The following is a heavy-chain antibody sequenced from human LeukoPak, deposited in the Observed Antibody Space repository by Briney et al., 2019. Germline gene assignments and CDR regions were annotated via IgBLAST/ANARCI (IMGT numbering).Heavy chain of an antibody. CDR2: ISAYNGNT. CDR3: ARVNIYDILTGYALDAFDI. Sequence: GASVKVSCKASGYTFTSYGIGWVRQAPGQGLKWMGWISAYNGNTNYAQKLQGRVAMTTDTSTSTAYMELRSLRSDDTAVYYCARVNIYDILTGYALDAFDIWGQGTMVTVSS. CDR1: GYTFTSYG. V-gene: IGHV1-18*01. D-gene: IGHD3-9*01. J-gene: IGHJ3*02.